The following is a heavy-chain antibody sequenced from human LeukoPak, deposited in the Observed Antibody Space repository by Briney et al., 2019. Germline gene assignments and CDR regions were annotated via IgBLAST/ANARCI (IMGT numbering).Heavy chain of an antibody. D-gene: IGHD2-21*01. CDR2: IYYSGST. CDR3: ARITFVVEGYGMDV. Sequence: SETLSLTCAVYGGSFSGYYWSWIRQPPGKGLEWIGSIYYSGSTYYNPSLKSRVTISVDTSKNQFSLSLSSVTAADTAVYYCARITFVVEGYGMDVWGQGTTVTVSS. V-gene: IGHV4-34*01. J-gene: IGHJ6*02. CDR1: GGSFSGYY.